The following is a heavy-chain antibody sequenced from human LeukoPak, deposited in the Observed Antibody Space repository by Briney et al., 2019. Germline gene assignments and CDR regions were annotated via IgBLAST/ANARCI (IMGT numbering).Heavy chain of an antibody. V-gene: IGHV3-23*01. J-gene: IGHJ4*02. Sequence: GRSLRLSCAASGFTFNNYAMSWVRQAPGKGLEGVSAISGSGGSTYYTESVKGRFTISRDNSKNTLYLQMNSLRAEDTAVYYCAKDRNGWLRDVDYWGQGTLVTVSS. CDR1: GFTFNNYA. CDR3: AKDRNGWLRDVDY. CDR2: ISGSGGST. D-gene: IGHD6-19*01.